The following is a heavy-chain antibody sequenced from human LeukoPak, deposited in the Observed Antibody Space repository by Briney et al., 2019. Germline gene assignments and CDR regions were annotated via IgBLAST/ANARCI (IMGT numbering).Heavy chain of an antibody. D-gene: IGHD6-13*01. CDR2: IYYSGST. CDR3: ARGYSSSWALDY. V-gene: IGHV4-39*07. Sequence: SETLSLTCTVSGGSISSSSYYWGWIRQPPGKGLEWIGSIYYSGSTYYNPSLKSRVTISVDTSKNQFSLKLSSVTAADTAVYYCARGYSSSWALDYWGQGTLVTVSS. CDR1: GGSISSSSYY. J-gene: IGHJ4*02.